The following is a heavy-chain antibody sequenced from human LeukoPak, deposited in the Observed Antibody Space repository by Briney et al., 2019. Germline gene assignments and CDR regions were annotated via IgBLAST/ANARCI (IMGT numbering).Heavy chain of an antibody. CDR3: ARVRDGYNYYFDY. CDR1: GFTFSSYS. V-gene: IGHV3-21*01. Sequence: GGSLRLSCAASGFTFSSYSMNWVRQAPGKGLEWVSSISSSSSYIYYADSVKGRFTISRDNAKNSLCLQMNSLRAEDTAVYYCARVRDGYNYYFDYWGQGTLVTVSS. J-gene: IGHJ4*02. CDR2: ISSSSSYI. D-gene: IGHD5-24*01.